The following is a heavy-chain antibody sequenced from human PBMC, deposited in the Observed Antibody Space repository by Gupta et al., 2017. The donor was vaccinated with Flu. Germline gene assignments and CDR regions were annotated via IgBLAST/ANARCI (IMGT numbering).Heavy chain of an antibody. J-gene: IGHJ6*02. Sequence: QLQLQESGPGLVKASEPLSLTCTVSGDSISNPHYYWGWLRQPPGKGLEWIGTFYYSGRTYYNPSLKSRVTILVDTSKNQFSLDLRSVTAADTAVYYCARQYCNTNSCYNFYYYGMDVWGQGTTVTVSS. V-gene: IGHV4-39*01. D-gene: IGHD2-2*02. CDR3: ARQYCNTNSCYNFYYYGMDV. CDR2: FYYSGRT. CDR1: GDSISNPHYY.